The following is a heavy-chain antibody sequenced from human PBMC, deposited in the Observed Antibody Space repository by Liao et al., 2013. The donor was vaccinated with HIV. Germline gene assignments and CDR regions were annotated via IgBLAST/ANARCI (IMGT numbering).Heavy chain of an antibody. CDR3: ASGGNSYFDY. CDR1: GGSVSRYY. J-gene: IGHJ4*02. D-gene: IGHD4-23*01. CDR2: ISKTGST. Sequence: QVQLQESGPGLVKPSETLSLTCSVSGGSVSRYYWNWIRLPPGKGLEWIGYISKTGSTNYNPTLKSRFTISVDTSKNQFSLKLSSVTAADTAVYYCASGGNSYFDYWGQGTLVTVSS. V-gene: IGHV4-59*02.